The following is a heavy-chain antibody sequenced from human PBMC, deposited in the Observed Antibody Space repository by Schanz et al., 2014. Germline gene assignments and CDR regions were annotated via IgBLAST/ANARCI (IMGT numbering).Heavy chain of an antibody. CDR1: GFTFSTYA. D-gene: IGHD3-16*02. J-gene: IGHJ4*02. CDR3: AKYRYSVFDFDY. V-gene: IGHV3-23*04. Sequence: EVQLVESGGGLVQPGGSLRLSCATSGFTFSTYAMSWVRQAPGKGLEWVSGISGSGVITYYEDSVKGRFTISRDNSKNTLYLQMNSLRAEDTAIYCCAKYRYSVFDFDYWGQGTLVTVSS. CDR2: ISGSGVIT.